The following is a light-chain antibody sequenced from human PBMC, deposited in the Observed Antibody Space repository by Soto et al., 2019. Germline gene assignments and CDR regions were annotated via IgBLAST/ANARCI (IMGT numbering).Light chain of an antibody. Sequence: QSVLTQPASVSGSPGQSIAISCTGTSSDVGTYDLVSWYQQHPGKAHKLMIYEGTKRPSGVSNRFSGSKSANTASLTISGLQPEDEADYYCCSSAGSSLYVFGSGTKVTVL. J-gene: IGLJ1*01. CDR1: SSDVGTYDL. V-gene: IGLV2-23*01. CDR3: CSSAGSSLYV. CDR2: EGT.